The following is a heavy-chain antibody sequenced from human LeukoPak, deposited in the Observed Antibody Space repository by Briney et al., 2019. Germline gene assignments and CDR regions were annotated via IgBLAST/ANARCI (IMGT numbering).Heavy chain of an antibody. Sequence: SGGSLRLSCAASGFTFSDYYMHWVRQGPGEGPVWVSRISNEGSTTFYADSVKGRFTISRDNAKNTLYQEMNSLRAEDTAVYYCVRDSRTGVDYWGQGTRVTVSS. CDR3: VRDSRTGVDY. CDR2: ISNEGSTT. CDR1: GFTFSDYY. J-gene: IGHJ4*02. V-gene: IGHV3-74*01. D-gene: IGHD1-1*01.